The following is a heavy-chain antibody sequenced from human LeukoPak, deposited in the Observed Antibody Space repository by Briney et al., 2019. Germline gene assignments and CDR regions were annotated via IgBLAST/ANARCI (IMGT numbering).Heavy chain of an antibody. CDR2: ISSSCSTI. CDR3: ARGVSSPYYYYGMDV. J-gene: IGHJ6*02. D-gene: IGHD6-13*01. CDR1: GFTFSDYY. V-gene: IGHV3-11*01. Sequence: GGSLRLSCAASGFTFSDYYMSWIRQAPGKGLEWGSYISSSCSTIYYADSVKGRFTVSRDTAKNSLSLQMNSLRAEDTAVYYCARGVSSPYYYYGMDVWGQGTTVTVSS.